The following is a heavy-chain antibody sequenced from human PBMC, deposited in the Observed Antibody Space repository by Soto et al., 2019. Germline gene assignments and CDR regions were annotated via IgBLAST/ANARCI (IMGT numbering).Heavy chain of an antibody. Sequence: SETLSLTCAVYGGSFSGCYWSWIRQPPGKGLEWIGEINHSGSTNYNPSLKSRVTISVDTSKNQFSLTLSSATATDTAVYYCARLHVSVAGTADIDYLGQGTLVTVSS. J-gene: IGHJ4*02. D-gene: IGHD6-19*01. CDR2: INHSGST. CDR1: GGSFSGCY. V-gene: IGHV4-34*01. CDR3: ARLHVSVAGTADIDY.